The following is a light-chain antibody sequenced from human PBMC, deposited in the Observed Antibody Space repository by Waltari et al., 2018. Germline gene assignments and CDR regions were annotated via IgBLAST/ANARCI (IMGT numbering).Light chain of an antibody. CDR2: DAS. CDR1: ESASRN. J-gene: IGKJ4*01. CDR3: QQYNHWPPVT. V-gene: IGKV3-15*01. Sequence: EIVLTQSPVTLSVSPGDRATLSCRASESASRNLAWYQQKSGQAPRLLIYDASTRATDIPARFSGSWSGTEFTLTIDPLQSEDFAIYYCQQYNHWPPVTFGGGTKVEIK.